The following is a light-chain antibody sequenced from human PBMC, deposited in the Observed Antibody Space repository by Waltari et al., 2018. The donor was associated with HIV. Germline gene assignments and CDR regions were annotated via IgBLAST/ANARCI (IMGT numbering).Light chain of an antibody. Sequence: DIQMTQPPSSLSASVRDRVTITCRASQGISNLAWYRQKPGKVPKLLIYAASTLQSGVPSRFSGSGSGTDFTLTISSLQPEDVATYYCQKYNSAPPLTFGGGTKVEIK. CDR1: QGISN. CDR2: AAS. J-gene: IGKJ4*01. V-gene: IGKV1-27*01. CDR3: QKYNSAPPLT.